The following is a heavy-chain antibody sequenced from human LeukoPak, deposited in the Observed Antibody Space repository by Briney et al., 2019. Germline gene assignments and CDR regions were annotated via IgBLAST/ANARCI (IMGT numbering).Heavy chain of an antibody. J-gene: IGHJ3*02. CDR2: IYYSGST. CDR3: ARVSSVWSGYYDAFDI. V-gene: IGHV4-31*03. Sequence: PSETLSLTCTVSGGSISSGGYYWSWIRQHPGKGLEWIGYIYYSGSTYYNPSLKSRVTISVDTSKNQFSLKLSSVTAADTAVYYCARVSSVWSGYYDAFDIWGQGTMVTVSS. CDR1: GGSISSGGYY. D-gene: IGHD3-3*01.